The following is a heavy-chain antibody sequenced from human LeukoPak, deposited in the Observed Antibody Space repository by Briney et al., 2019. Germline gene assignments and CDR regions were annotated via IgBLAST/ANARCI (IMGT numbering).Heavy chain of an antibody. J-gene: IGHJ3*02. CDR1: GYTFTTYY. CDR2: INPTGGST. CDR3: ARDGGSYSSGWHGFNI. V-gene: IGHV1-46*01. D-gene: IGHD6-19*01. Sequence: ALVKVSCKASGYTFTTYYIHWVRQAPGQGPEWMGIINPTGGSTNYPQKFRGRVTMTRDTSTNTVYMEMSSLRSDDTAVYYCARDGGSYSSGWHGFNIWGQGTMVTVSS.